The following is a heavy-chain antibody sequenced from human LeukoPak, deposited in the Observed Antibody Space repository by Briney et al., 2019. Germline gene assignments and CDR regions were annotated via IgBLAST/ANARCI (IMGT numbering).Heavy chain of an antibody. Sequence: SETLSLTCTDPVYSISTAYSCAWIRQPPANRLEGSGNIFNSGLTYYNQSPKSPVTLSVDTSKNTRSMGLSTVTAADTAVYYCARALWEHYAFEFWGQGTMVSVSS. V-gene: IGHV4-38-2*02. D-gene: IGHD1-26*01. J-gene: IGHJ3*01. CDR2: IFNSGLT. CDR3: ARALWEHYAFEF. CDR1: VYSISTAYS.